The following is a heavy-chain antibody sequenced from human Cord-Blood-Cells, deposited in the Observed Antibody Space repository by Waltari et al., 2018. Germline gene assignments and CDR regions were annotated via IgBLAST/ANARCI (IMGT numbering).Heavy chain of an antibody. Sequence: QLQLQESGPGLVKPSETLSLTCTVSGGSISSSSYYWGWIRQPPGKGLEWIGSIYYSGSTYYNPSLKSRVTISVDTSKNQFSLKLSSVTAADTAVYYCARSANDFWSGYYFDYWAREPWSPSPQ. CDR2: IYYSGST. J-gene: IGHJ4*02. V-gene: IGHV4-39*01. CDR3: ARSANDFWSGYYFDY. CDR1: GGSISSSSYY. D-gene: IGHD3-3*01.